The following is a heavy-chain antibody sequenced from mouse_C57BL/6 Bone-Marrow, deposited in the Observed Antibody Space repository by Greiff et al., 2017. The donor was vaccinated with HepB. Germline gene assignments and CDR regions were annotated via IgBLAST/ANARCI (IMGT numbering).Heavy chain of an antibody. V-gene: IGHV5-4*01. CDR1: GFTFSSYA. CDR2: ISDGGSYT. J-gene: IGHJ4*01. Sequence: VQLKESGGGLVKPGGSLKLSCAASGFTFSSYAMSWVRQTPEKRLEWVATISDGGSYTYYPDNVKGRFTISRDNAKNNLYLQMSHLKSEDTAMYYCARDRGTTKAMDYWGQGTSVTVSS. CDR3: ARDRGTTKAMDY. D-gene: IGHD1-1*01.